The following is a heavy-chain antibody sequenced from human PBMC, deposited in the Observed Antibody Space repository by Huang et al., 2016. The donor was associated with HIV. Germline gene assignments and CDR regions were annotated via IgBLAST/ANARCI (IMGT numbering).Heavy chain of an antibody. V-gene: IGHV1-69*01. D-gene: IGHD3-22*01. CDR2: IIPTLGTA. CDR3: ATVDYYDTSGPQRGYFDN. CDR1: GGSFRNFA. J-gene: IGHJ4*02. Sequence: QVQLVQSGAEVKKPGSSVKVSCKASGGSFRNFAIGWVRQAPGQGLEWMGGIIPTLGTAIYAQKFQGRVTIIADESTSTAYMELSSLRSEDTAVYYCATVDYYDTSGPQRGYFDNWGQGTLVTVSS.